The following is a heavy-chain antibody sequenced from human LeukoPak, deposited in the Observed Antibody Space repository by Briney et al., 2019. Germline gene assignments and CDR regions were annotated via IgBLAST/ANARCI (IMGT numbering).Heavy chain of an antibody. V-gene: IGHV3-23*01. J-gene: IGHJ5*02. CDR3: ARDAGGCSSGTCSPQFYP. D-gene: IGHD2-15*01. Sequence: GGSLRLSCAASGFTFSTYAMSWVRQAPGKGLEWVSTVSTSGRSTYYADSVKGRFTISRDNSKNTLSLQMNSLSVEDTAVYYCARDAGGCSSGTCSPQFYPWDQGTLVTVST. CDR2: VSTSGRST. CDR1: GFTFSTYA.